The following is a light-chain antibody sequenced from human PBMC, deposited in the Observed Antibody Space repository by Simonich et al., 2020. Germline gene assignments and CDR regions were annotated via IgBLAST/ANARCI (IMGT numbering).Light chain of an antibody. Sequence: DIQMTQSPSTLSASVGDRVTITCRASQSISSWLAWYQQKPGKAPKLLIYKASSLERWVPSRFSGSGSGTEFTLTISSLQPDDFATYYCQQYNSYSRTFGQATKVEIK. CDR3: QQYNSYSRT. V-gene: IGKV1-5*03. CDR2: KAS. CDR1: QSISSW. J-gene: IGKJ1*01.